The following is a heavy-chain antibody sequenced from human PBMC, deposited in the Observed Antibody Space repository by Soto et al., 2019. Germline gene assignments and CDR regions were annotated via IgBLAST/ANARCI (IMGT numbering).Heavy chain of an antibody. Sequence: QVQLVQSGAEVKKPGSSVKVSCKASGGTFSSYAISWVRQAPGQGLEWMGGIIPIFGTANYAQKFQGRVTITADKSTSTAYSGLSSLRSDDTAVYYCAGDRDMASINYGMDLWGQGTTVTVSS. CDR2: IIPIFGTA. J-gene: IGHJ6*02. D-gene: IGHD5-12*01. CDR1: GGTFSSYA. CDR3: AGDRDMASINYGMDL. V-gene: IGHV1-69*06.